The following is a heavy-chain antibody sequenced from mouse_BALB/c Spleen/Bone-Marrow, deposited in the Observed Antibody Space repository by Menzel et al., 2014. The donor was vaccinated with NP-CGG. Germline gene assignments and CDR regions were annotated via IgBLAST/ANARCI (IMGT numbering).Heavy chain of an antibody. J-gene: IGHJ2*01. V-gene: IGHV5-17*02. Sequence: EVMLVESGGGLVQPGGSWKLSCAASGFTFXSFGVHWVRQAPEKGLEWVAYISSGSSTIYHADTVKGRFTISRDNPKNTLFLQMTSLRSEDAAMYYCARGKYGYDYWGQGTTLTVSS. D-gene: IGHD2-10*02. CDR3: ARGKYGYDY. CDR2: ISSGSSTI. CDR1: GFTFXSFG.